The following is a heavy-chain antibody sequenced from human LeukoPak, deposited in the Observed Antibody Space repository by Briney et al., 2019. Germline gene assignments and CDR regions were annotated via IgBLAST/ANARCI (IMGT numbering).Heavy chain of an antibody. J-gene: IGHJ3*02. Sequence: SETLSLTCTVSGGSISSYYWSWIRQPPGKGLEWIGEINHSGSTNYNPSLKSRVTISVDTSKNQFSLKLSSVTAADTAVYYCARGGGSSGWAGGAFDIWGQGTMVTVSS. CDR1: GGSISSYY. CDR3: ARGGGSSGWAGGAFDI. CDR2: INHSGST. D-gene: IGHD6-19*01. V-gene: IGHV4-34*01.